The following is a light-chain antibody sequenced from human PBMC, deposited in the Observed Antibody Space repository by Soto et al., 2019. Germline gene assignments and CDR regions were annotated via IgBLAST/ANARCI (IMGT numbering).Light chain of an antibody. CDR1: HRVIYSSNNKTY. Sequence: DIVMPQSPDSLAVSLGETATINCKSGHRVIYSSNNKTYFAWYQEKPGQPPTLLIYWASTRESGDPDRFSGSGYGTDFTLTISIRGAEDVAVYYYQQYFRSPWPVAQGNKVEIK. CDR3: QQYFRSPWP. J-gene: IGKJ1*01. CDR2: WAS. V-gene: IGKV4-1*01.